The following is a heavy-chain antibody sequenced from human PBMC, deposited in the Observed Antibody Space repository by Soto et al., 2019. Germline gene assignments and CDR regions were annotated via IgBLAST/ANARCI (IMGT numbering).Heavy chain of an antibody. CDR1: GFSLSTSGVG. D-gene: IGHD1-1*01. Sequence: QITLKESGPTLVKPTQTLTLTCTFSGFSLSTSGVGVGWIRQPPGKALEWLALIYWDDDKRYSPSLKSRLTITKDTSKNHVVLTMTNMDPVDTATYYCAHRLAVTKERKNYWYFDLWGRGTLVTVSS. CDR3: AHRLAVTKERKNYWYFDL. CDR2: IYWDDDK. V-gene: IGHV2-5*02. J-gene: IGHJ2*01.